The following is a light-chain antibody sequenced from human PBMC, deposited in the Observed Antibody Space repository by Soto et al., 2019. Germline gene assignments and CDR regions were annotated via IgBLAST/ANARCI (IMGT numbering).Light chain of an antibody. Sequence: QSTLTQPASVSGSPGQSITISCTGTSSDIGGYNSVSWYQQHPGKAPKLMIYEVSDRPSGVSYRFSGSKSGNTASLTISGLQAEDEADYYCSSSTSGSTSVLFGGGTKVTVL. CDR2: EVS. V-gene: IGLV2-14*01. J-gene: IGLJ2*01. CDR3: SSSTSGSTSVL. CDR1: SSDIGGYNS.